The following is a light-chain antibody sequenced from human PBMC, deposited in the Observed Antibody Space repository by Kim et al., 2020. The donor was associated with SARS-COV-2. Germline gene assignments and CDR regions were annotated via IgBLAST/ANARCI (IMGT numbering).Light chain of an antibody. Sequence: SSELTQDPAVSVALGQTVRITCQGDSLRSYYATWYQQKPGQAPKVVIYGKDNRPSGVPDRFSGSSSENTAYLTITGTQAGDEADYYCNSRDSNDYVVFGG. CDR3: NSRDSNDYVV. CDR1: SLRSYY. CDR2: GKD. V-gene: IGLV3-19*01. J-gene: IGLJ2*01.